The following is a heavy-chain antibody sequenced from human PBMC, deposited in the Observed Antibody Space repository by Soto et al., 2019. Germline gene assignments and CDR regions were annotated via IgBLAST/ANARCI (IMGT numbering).Heavy chain of an antibody. D-gene: IGHD2-15*01. CDR3: AAEDCSGGSCYDAFDI. J-gene: IGHJ3*02. Sequence: ASVKVSCKASGFTFTSSAMQWVRQARGQRLEWIGWIIVGSGNTNYAQKFQERVTITREMSTSTAYMELSSLRSEDTAVYYCAAEDCSGGSCYDAFDIWGQGTMVTV. V-gene: IGHV1-58*02. CDR2: IIVGSGNT. CDR1: GFTFTSSA.